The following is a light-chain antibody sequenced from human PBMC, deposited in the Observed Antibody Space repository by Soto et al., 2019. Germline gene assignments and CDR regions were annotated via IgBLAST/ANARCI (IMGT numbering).Light chain of an antibody. Sequence: EIVLTQSPATLSLSPGERATLSCRASQSISIYLAWYQQKPGQAPRLLIYDASKRATGIPARFSGSGSGTDFTLTISSLEPEDFGVYFCHQRNKFGQGTRLEIK. CDR2: DAS. CDR3: HQRNK. V-gene: IGKV3-11*01. J-gene: IGKJ5*01. CDR1: QSISIY.